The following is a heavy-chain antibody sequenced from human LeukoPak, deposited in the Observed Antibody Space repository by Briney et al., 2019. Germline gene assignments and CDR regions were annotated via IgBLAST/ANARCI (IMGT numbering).Heavy chain of an antibody. V-gene: IGHV3-48*01. J-gene: IGHJ5*02. CDR3: AKMGDIVVVVAATNNWFDP. D-gene: IGHD2-15*01. CDR2: ISSSSSTI. CDR1: GFTFSSYS. Sequence: GGSLRLSCAASGFTFSSYSMNWVRQAPGKGLEWVSYISSSSSTIYYADSVKGRFTISRDNSKNTLYLQMNSLRAEDTAVYYCAKMGDIVVVVAATNNWFDPWGQGTLVTVSS.